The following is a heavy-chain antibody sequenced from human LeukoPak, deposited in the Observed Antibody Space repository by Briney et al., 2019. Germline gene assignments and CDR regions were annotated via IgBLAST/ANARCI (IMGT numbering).Heavy chain of an antibody. V-gene: IGHV5-51*01. CDR2: IYPGDSDT. J-gene: IGHJ6*02. CDR1: GYRFSNYW. Sequence: GESLKISCQGSGYRFSNYWIAWVRQMPGEGLEWMGIIYPGDSDTRYSPSFQGQVTISADRSIDTAYLQWSSLMASDTGMYFCARHSCSGGSCYSGYSYYYYNMDVWGQGTTVTVSS. CDR3: ARHSCSGGSCYSGYSYYYYNMDV. D-gene: IGHD2-15*01.